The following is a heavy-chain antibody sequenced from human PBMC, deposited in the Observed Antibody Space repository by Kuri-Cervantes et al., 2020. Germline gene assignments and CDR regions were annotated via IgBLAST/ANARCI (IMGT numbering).Heavy chain of an antibody. J-gene: IGHJ4*02. CDR3: ARRLVIAAAGTRFGY. CDR2: INPSGGNT. Sequence: ASVKVSCKASGYTFTSYYMNWVRQAPGQGLEWMGIINPSGGNTGYAQKFQGRVTMTRNTSISTAYMELSSLRSEDTAVYYCARRLVIAAAGTRFGYWGQGTLVTVSS. D-gene: IGHD6-13*01. V-gene: IGHV1-46*01. CDR1: GYTFTSYY.